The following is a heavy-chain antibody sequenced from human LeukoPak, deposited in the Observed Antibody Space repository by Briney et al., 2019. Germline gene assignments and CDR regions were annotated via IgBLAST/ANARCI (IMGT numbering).Heavy chain of an antibody. V-gene: IGHV3-74*03. CDR1: GFTFSNYW. CDR3: ARAAYSSPPDY. Sequence: PGGSLRLSCAASGFTFSNYWMLWVRQAPGKGLMWVSRIERDGSSTTYADPVKGRFLMSRDNVKNTVDLQMNSLRDEDAAVYYCARAAYSSPPDYWGQGALVTVSS. CDR2: IERDGSST. D-gene: IGHD6-19*01. J-gene: IGHJ4*02.